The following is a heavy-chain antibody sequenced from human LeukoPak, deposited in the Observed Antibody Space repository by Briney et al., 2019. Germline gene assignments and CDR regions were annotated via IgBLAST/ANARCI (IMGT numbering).Heavy chain of an antibody. V-gene: IGHV3-11*01. CDR3: ARASLANWNYVNY. CDR1: GFTFSDYY. J-gene: IGHJ4*02. CDR2: ISSSGSTI. Sequence: TGGSLRLSCAASGFTFSDYYMTWIRQAPGKGLECLSYISSSGSTIYYADSLKGRFTISRDNAKNSLYLQMNSLRADDTAVYYCARASLANWNYVNYWGQGTLVTVSS. D-gene: IGHD1-7*01.